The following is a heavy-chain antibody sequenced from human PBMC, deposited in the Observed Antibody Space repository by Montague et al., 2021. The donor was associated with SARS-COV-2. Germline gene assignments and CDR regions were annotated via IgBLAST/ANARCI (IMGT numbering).Heavy chain of an antibody. V-gene: IGHV4-34*01. CDR2: VDHSGNT. J-gene: IGHJ5*02. CDR1: GGSFHIFS. Sequence: SETLSLTCAVYGGSFHIFSWGWIRQSPGKGLEWIGEVDHSGNTKYNPSLKSRVTISVDTSKNQFSLKLSSVTAADTAVYYCAGHLYSYANCFDPWGQGTLVTVSS. CDR3: AGHLYSYANCFDP. D-gene: IGHD3-10*01.